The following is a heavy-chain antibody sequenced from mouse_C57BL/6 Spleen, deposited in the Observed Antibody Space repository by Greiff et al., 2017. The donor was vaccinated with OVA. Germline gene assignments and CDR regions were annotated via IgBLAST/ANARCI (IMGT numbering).Heavy chain of an antibody. CDR3: ARRAGYYPMDY. V-gene: IGHV1-69*01. J-gene: IGHJ4*01. Sequence: QVQLQQPGAELVMPGASVKLSCKASGYTFTSYWMHWVKQRPGQGLEWIGEIDPSDSYSNYNQKFKGKSTLTVDKSYSTANMQLSSQTSEDSAVYYCARRAGYYPMDYWGQGTTVTVAS. CDR2: IDPSDSYS. D-gene: IGHD3-3*01. CDR1: GYTFTSYW.